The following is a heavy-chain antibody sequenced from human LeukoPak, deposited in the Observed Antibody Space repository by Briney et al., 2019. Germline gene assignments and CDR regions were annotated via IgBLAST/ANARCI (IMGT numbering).Heavy chain of an antibody. CDR3: ASDRAYSTFDY. V-gene: IGHV3-30*02. D-gene: IGHD3-16*01. Sequence: SGGSLRLSCAASGFTFSDYSMHWVRQAPGKGLNWVAFIRYDGNNKYYADSVKGRFTISRDNSKNMLYLQMNSLRAEDTAVYYCASDRAYSTFDYWGQGTLVTVSS. J-gene: IGHJ4*02. CDR2: IRYDGNNK. CDR1: GFTFSDYS.